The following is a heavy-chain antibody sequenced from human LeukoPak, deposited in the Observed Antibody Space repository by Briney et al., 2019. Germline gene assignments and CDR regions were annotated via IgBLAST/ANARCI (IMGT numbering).Heavy chain of an antibody. CDR1: GFTFSSYG. D-gene: IGHD1-26*01. Sequence: GGSLRLSCAASGFTFSSYGMHWVRQAPGKGLEWVAVIWYDGSNKYYADSVKGRFTISRDNSKNTLYLQMNSLRAEDTAVYYCARERETHSGSYLLDYWGQGTLVTVSS. CDR2: IWYDGSNK. CDR3: ARERETHSGSYLLDY. J-gene: IGHJ4*02. V-gene: IGHV3-33*01.